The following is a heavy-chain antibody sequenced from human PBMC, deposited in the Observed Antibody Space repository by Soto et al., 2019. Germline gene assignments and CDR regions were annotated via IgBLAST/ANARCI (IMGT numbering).Heavy chain of an antibody. J-gene: IGHJ6*03. D-gene: IGHD3-10*01. V-gene: IGHV1-58*02. Sequence: SVKVSCKASGFTFTSSAMQWVRQARGQRLEWIGWIVVGSGNTNYAQKFQERVTITRDMSTSTAYMELSSLRSEDTAVYYCAADLVRHYYGSGSYYNYYYYMDVWGKGTTVTVSS. CDR1: GFTFTSSA. CDR2: IVVGSGNT. CDR3: AADLVRHYYGSGSYYNYYYYMDV.